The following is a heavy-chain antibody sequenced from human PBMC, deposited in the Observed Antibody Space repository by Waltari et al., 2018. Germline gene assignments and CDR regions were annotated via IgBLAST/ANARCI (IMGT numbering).Heavy chain of an antibody. Sequence: QVQLVQSGAEVKRPGASVMVSCKASGYTLSGYCINWVRQGPGQGLEWMGRFNPSSGDTDYAQKFQGRVTMTRDTSINTAYLELTSLTSDDTAVYYCAKTGDFYSLEYWGQGSLVTVSS. CDR3: AKTGDFYSLEY. J-gene: IGHJ4*02. CDR2: FNPSSGDT. V-gene: IGHV1-2*06. CDR1: GYTLSGYC. D-gene: IGHD3-3*01.